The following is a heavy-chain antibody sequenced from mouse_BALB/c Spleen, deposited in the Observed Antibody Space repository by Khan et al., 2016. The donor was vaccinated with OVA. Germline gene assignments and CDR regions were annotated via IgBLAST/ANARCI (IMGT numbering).Heavy chain of an antibody. CDR3: ARYYGSRLAY. V-gene: IGHV14-3*02. D-gene: IGHD1-1*01. Sequence: VQLKQSGAELVKPGASVKLSCTASGFNIKDTYMHWVKQRPEQGLEWIGRIDPANGNTKYDPKFQGKATITADTSSNTAYLQLSSLTSEDTAVDYCARYYGSRLAYWCQGTLVTVSA. J-gene: IGHJ3*01. CDR2: IDPANGNT. CDR1: GFNIKDTY.